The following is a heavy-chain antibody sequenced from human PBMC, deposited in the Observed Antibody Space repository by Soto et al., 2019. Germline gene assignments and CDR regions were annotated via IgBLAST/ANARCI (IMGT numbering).Heavy chain of an antibody. V-gene: IGHV3-23*01. CDR3: AKRQSFDFWSGYLPFFDY. D-gene: IGHD3-3*01. Sequence: RLSCSASATNFRSYAMSWVRQAPGKGLEWVSAVGGSGSDTYYADSVKGRFTISRDDSKNTLYLHMSSLRVEDTAIYYCAKRQSFDFWSGYLPFFDYWGQGTPVTVSS. J-gene: IGHJ4*02. CDR1: ATNFRSYA. CDR2: VGGSGSDT.